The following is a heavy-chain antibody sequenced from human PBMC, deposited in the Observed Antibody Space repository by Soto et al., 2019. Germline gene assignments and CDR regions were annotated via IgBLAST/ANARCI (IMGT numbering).Heavy chain of an antibody. CDR1: GYTFTNYY. J-gene: IGHJ5*02. Sequence: ASVKVSCKPSGYTFTNYYMHWVRQAPGQGLEWMGIINPSGGSTSYAQKFQGRVTMTRDTSTSTVYMELSSLRSEDTAVYYCARVYPSDTRYGYVGNNWFDPWGQGTLVTVS. D-gene: IGHD5-18*01. CDR2: INPSGGST. CDR3: ARVYPSDTRYGYVGNNWFDP. V-gene: IGHV1-46*03.